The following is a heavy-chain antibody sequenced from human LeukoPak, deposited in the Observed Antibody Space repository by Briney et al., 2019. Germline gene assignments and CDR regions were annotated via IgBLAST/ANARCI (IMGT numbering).Heavy chain of an antibody. Sequence: ASVKVSCKASGYTFTSYDINWVRQATGQGLEWMGWMNPNSGNTGYAQKFQGRATMTRNTSISTAYMELTSLRSEDTAVYYCARGPDYDFWSGQGVYWGQGTLVTVSS. CDR2: MNPNSGNT. D-gene: IGHD3-3*01. CDR1: GYTFTSYD. V-gene: IGHV1-8*01. J-gene: IGHJ4*02. CDR3: ARGPDYDFWSGQGVY.